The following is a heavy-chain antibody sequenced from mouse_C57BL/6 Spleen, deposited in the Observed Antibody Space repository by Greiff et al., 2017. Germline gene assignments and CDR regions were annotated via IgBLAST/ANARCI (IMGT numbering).Heavy chain of an antibody. J-gene: IGHJ2*01. Sequence: QVQLKQSGPELVKPGASVKISCKASGYAFSSSWMNWVKQRPGKGLEWIGRIYPGDGDTNYNGKFKGKATLTADKSSSTAYMQLSSLTSADSAVYFCAREDYYGSSGDYFDYWGQGTTLTVSS. CDR1: GYAFSSSW. CDR3: AREDYYGSSGDYFDY. V-gene: IGHV1-82*01. CDR2: IYPGDGDT. D-gene: IGHD1-1*01.